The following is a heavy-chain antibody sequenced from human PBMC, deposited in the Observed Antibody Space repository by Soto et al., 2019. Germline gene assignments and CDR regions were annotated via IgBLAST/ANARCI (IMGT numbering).Heavy chain of an antibody. J-gene: IGHJ4*02. V-gene: IGHV1-69*02. CDR3: ASRVVATTETFDY. D-gene: IGHD5-12*01. Sequence: SVKVSCKASGGTFSSYTISWVRQAPGQGLEWMGRIIPILGIANYAQKFQGRVTITADKSTSTAYMELSSLRSEDTAVYYCASRVVATTETFDYWGQGTLVTVSS. CDR2: IIPILGIA. CDR1: GGTFSSYT.